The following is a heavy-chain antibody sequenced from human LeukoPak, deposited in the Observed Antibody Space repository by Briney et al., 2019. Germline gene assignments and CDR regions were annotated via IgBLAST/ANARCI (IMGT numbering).Heavy chain of an antibody. CDR3: AKDPTYCYDSSGHDAFDI. D-gene: IGHD3-22*01. V-gene: IGHV3-23*01. Sequence: PGGSLRLSCAASGFTFSSYAMSWVRQAPGKGLEWVSAISGSGGSTYYADSVKGRFTTSRDNSKNTLYLQMNSLRAEDTAVYYCAKDPTYCYDSSGHDAFDIWGQGTMVTVSS. CDR2: ISGSGGST. J-gene: IGHJ3*02. CDR1: GFTFSSYA.